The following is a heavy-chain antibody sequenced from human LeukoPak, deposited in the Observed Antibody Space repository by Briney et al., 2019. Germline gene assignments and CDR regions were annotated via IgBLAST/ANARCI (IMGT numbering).Heavy chain of an antibody. CDR1: GGSISSYY. V-gene: IGHV4-59*01. Sequence: PSETLSLTCTVSGGSISSYYWSWIRQPPGKGLEWIGYIYYSGSTNYNPSLKSRVTISVDTSKNQFSLKLSSVTAADTAVYYCARVGWLLDASDIWGQGTLVTVSS. CDR3: ARVGWLLDASDI. CDR2: IYYSGST. D-gene: IGHD3-22*01. J-gene: IGHJ4*02.